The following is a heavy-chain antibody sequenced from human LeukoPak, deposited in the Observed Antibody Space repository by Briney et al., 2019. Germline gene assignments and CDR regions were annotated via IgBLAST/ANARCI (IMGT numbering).Heavy chain of an antibody. V-gene: IGHV3-15*01. CDR3: STVRYCTTDVCYTLFDY. CDR1: GVALCNAL. D-gene: IGHD2-8*01. Sequence: RGSLRLSRAASGVALCNALVTCGPQAPGRSREWGGHIQRKTDGWTTDYAAAVKGRFTISRDDSKNTLYLQMTSLKTEDTAVCYCSTVRYCTTDVCYTLFDYWGEGTLVSVS. J-gene: IGHJ4*02. CDR2: IQRKTDGWTT.